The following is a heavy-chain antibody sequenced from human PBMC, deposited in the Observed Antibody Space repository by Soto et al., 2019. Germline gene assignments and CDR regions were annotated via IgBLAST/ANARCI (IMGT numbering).Heavy chain of an antibody. J-gene: IGHJ4*02. D-gene: IGHD1-26*01. CDR1: GGTFSSYA. V-gene: IGHV1-69*06. CDR2: IIPIFGTA. CDR3: AREHLVGPIPRDYFDY. Sequence: ASVKVSCKASGGTFSSYAISWVRQAPGQGLEWMGGIIPIFGTANYAQKFQGRVTITADKSTSTAYMELSSLRAEDTAVYYCAREHLVGPIPRDYFDYWGQGTLVTVSS.